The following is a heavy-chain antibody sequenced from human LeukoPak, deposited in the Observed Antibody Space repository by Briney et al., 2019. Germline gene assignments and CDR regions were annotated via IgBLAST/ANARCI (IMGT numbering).Heavy chain of an antibody. V-gene: IGHV3-23*01. CDR2: IGGSGDRT. CDR1: GFTFSSYA. CDR3: ARDDIGCSGGSCYSLVTPKYYFDY. Sequence: GGSLRLSCAASGFTFSSYAMNWVRQAPGKGLEWVSAIGGSGDRTYYADSAKGRFTISRDNSKNTLYLQMNSLRAEDTAVYYCARDDIGCSGGSCYSLVTPKYYFDYWGQGTLVTVSS. D-gene: IGHD2-15*01. J-gene: IGHJ4*02.